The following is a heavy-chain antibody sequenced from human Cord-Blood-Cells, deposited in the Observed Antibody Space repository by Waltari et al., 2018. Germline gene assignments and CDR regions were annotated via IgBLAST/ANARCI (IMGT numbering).Heavy chain of an antibody. V-gene: IGHV1-8*01. D-gene: IGHD6-6*01. CDR3: ATGSSSSDY. Sequence: QVQLVQSGAEVKKPGASVKVSCKASGYTFTSYDINWVRQATGEGLEWMGWVNPHRGNTGYAQKFQGRVTMTSNTSISTAYMELSSLRSEDTAVYYWATGSSSSDYWGQGTLVTVSS. CDR2: VNPHRGNT. J-gene: IGHJ4*02. CDR1: GYTFTSYD.